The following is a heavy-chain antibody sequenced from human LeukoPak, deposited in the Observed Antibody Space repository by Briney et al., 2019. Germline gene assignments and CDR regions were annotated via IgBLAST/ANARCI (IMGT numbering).Heavy chain of an antibody. D-gene: IGHD5-24*01. CDR3: ARGGDGYKFDF. J-gene: IGHJ4*02. CDR1: GGTFISYA. Sequence: SVKVSCKASGGTFISYAISWVRQAPGQGLEWMGRIIPIFGIANYAQKFQGRVTITADKSTSTAYMELSSLRSEDTAVYYCARGGDGYKFDFWGQGTLVTVSS. CDR2: IIPIFGIA. V-gene: IGHV1-69*04.